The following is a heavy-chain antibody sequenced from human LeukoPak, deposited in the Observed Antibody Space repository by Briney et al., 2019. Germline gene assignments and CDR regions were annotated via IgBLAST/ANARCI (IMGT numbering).Heavy chain of an antibody. CDR2: IYYSGST. Sequence: PSETLSLTCTVSGGSISSYYWSWIRQPPGKGLEWIGYIYYSGSTNYNPSLKSRVTISVDTSKNQFSLKLSSVTAADTAVYYCAGDSWGVDYWGQGTLVTVSS. CDR3: AGDSWGVDY. CDR1: GGSISSYY. V-gene: IGHV4-59*01. D-gene: IGHD3-16*01. J-gene: IGHJ4*02.